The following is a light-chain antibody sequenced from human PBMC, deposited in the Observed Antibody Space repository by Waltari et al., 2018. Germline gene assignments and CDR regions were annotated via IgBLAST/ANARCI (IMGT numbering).Light chain of an antibody. CDR1: QSVSSN. CDR2: GAS. J-gene: IGKJ3*01. Sequence: EIVMTQSPATLSVSPWERATLSCRASQSVSSNLAWYQQKPGQAPRLLIYGASTRATGIPARFSGSGSGTEFTLTISSLQSEDFAVYYCQQYNNWLIFTFGPGTKVDIK. CDR3: QQYNNWLIFT. V-gene: IGKV3D-15*01.